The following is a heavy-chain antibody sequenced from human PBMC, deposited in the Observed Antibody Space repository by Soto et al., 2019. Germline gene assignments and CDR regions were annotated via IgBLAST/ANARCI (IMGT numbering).Heavy chain of an antibody. Sequence: SETLSLTWTVSGGSISSGDYCWSWIRQPPGKGLEWIGYIYYSGSTYYNPSLKSRVTISVDTSKNQFSLKLSSVTAADTAVYYCARERPDGARLDPWGQGTLVTVSS. J-gene: IGHJ5*02. CDR3: ARERPDGARLDP. CDR1: GGSISSGDYC. D-gene: IGHD6-6*01. V-gene: IGHV4-30-4*01. CDR2: IYYSGST.